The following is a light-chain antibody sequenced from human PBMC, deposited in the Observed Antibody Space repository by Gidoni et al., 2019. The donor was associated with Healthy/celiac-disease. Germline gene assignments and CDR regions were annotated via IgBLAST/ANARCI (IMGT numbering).Light chain of an antibody. Sequence: SYELTYHHSVSVPPGQTASITCSGDKLGDKYACWYQQKPGQSPVLVIYQDSKRPSGIPERFSGSNSGNTATLTISGTQAMDEADYYCQAWDSSTEGFGTGTKVTVL. V-gene: IGLV3-1*01. CDR1: KLGDKY. J-gene: IGLJ1*01. CDR2: QDS. CDR3: QAWDSSTEG.